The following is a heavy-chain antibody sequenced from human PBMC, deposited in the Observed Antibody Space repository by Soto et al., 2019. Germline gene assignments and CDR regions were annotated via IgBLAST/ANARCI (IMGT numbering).Heavy chain of an antibody. CDR2: IAKDGSDI. J-gene: IGHJ4*01. CDR3: AKAAAYDSSGYYYYFEY. Sequence: GGSLRLSCAASGFTFNLYGMHWVRQAPGKGLEWVAAIAKDGSDIHYTDSVKGRFTISRDNSENTLYLQMNSLRGDDSAVYYCAKAAAYDSSGYYYYFEYWGHGNLVTFSS. V-gene: IGHV3-30*18. CDR1: GFTFNLYG. D-gene: IGHD3-22*01.